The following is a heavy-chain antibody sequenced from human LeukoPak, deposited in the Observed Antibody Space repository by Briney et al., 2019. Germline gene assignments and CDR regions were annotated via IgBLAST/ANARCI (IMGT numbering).Heavy chain of an antibody. CDR2: IYYSGST. CDR3: ARYIVVVVAATPNAFDI. CDR1: GGSISSGDYY. J-gene: IGHJ3*02. Sequence: SRTLSLTCTVSGGSISSGDYYWSWIRQPPGKGLEWIGYIYYSGSTYYNPSLKSRVTISVDTSKNQFSLKLSSVTAADTAVYYCARYIVVVVAATPNAFDIWGQGTMVTVSS. V-gene: IGHV4-30-4*01. D-gene: IGHD2-15*01.